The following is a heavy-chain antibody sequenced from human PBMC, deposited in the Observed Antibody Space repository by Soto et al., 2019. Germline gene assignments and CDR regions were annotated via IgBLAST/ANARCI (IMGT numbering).Heavy chain of an antibody. D-gene: IGHD4-17*01. Sequence: PSETLSLTCTVSGGSISSYYWSWIRQPPGKGLEWIGYIYYSGSTNYNPSLKSRVTISVDTSKNQFSLKLSSVTAADTAVYYCARDIGSFGGEYPGGFDYWGQGTLVTVSS. CDR3: ARDIGSFGGEYPGGFDY. J-gene: IGHJ4*02. CDR1: GGSISSYY. V-gene: IGHV4-59*01. CDR2: IYYSGST.